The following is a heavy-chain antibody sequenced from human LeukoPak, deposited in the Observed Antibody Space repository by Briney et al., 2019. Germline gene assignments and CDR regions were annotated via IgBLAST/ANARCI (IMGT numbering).Heavy chain of an antibody. CDR2: IDWDDDK. CDR3: ARISSHYYFHMDV. J-gene: IGHJ6*04. CDR1: GFLLSPSGMC. Sequence: SGPTLVHLTKTLTLTCTFSGFLLSPSGMCVSWIRHPPGKAWEWLARIDWDDDKYYSTSLETRLTISKDTSKNQVVLTMTNMDPADTATYYCARISSHYYFHMDVWGKGTTVTVSS. V-gene: IGHV2-70*11.